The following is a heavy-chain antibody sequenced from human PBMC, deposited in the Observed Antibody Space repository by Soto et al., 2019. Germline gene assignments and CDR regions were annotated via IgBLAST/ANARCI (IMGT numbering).Heavy chain of an antibody. V-gene: IGHV3-23*01. J-gene: IGHJ4*02. Sequence: HPGGPLRLFSVASGFTFGGRAMSSVRQSPGEGLEWVSTITDSGGDAKYADSVRGRVTISRDNSKNTLYLQMSSLRAEDSAVYYCARGSTDSYPGSRIFDFWGRGSLVTVSS. D-gene: IGHD3-10*01. CDR2: ITDSGGDA. CDR3: ARGSTDSYPGSRIFDF. CDR1: GFTFGGRA.